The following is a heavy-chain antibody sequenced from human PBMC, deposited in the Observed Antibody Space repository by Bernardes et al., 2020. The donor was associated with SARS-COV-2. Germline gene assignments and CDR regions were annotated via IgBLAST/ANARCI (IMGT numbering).Heavy chain of an antibody. D-gene: IGHD4-17*01. CDR2: ISGDGSNT. CDR1: GFTLSSSW. J-gene: IGHJ4*02. V-gene: IGHV3-74*01. CDR3: AKGGNAYGDWDY. Sequence: GGSLRLSCAASGFTLSSSWMHWVRQAPGKGLVWVSRISGDGSNTNYADFGKGRFIISRDNAKNTLYLQVNSLRADDTGVYYCAKGGNAYGDWDYWGQGTLVTVSS.